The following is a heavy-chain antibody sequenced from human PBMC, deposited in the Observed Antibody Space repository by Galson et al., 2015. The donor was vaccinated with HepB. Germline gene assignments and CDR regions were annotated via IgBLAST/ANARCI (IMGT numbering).Heavy chain of an antibody. CDR1: GFTFSRYA. CDR2: ISGSGGST. Sequence: SLRLSCAASGFTFSRYAMSWVRQAPGKGLEWVSAISGSGGSTYYADSVKGRFTISRDNSKNTLYLQMNSLRAEDTAVYYCAKDRSATWGYCSSTSCSISWGQGTLVTVSS. CDR3: AKDRSATWGYCSSTSCSIS. V-gene: IGHV3-23*01. D-gene: IGHD2-2*01. J-gene: IGHJ5*02.